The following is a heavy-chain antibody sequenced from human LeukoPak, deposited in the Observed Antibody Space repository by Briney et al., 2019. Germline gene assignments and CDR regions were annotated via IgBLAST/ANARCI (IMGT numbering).Heavy chain of an antibody. Sequence: PGGPLRLSCAASGFTFSSYEMNWVRQAPGKGLEWVSYISSSGSTIYYADSVKGRFTISRDNAKNSLYLQMNSLRAEDTAVYYCARDDLSGSYYDYWGQGTQVTVSS. V-gene: IGHV3-48*03. CDR2: ISSSGSTI. D-gene: IGHD1-26*01. J-gene: IGHJ4*02. CDR1: GFTFSSYE. CDR3: ARDDLSGSYYDY.